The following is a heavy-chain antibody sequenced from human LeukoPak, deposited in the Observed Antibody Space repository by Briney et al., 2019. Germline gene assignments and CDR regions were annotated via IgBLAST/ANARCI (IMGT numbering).Heavy chain of an antibody. CDR2: IIPILGIA. CDR1: GGTFSSYA. CDR3: ASTTDYSNYGGGFYYFDY. Sequence: ASVKVSCKASGGTFSSYAISWVRQAPGQGLERMGRIIPILGIANYAQKFQGRVTITADKSTSTAYMELNSLRSEDTAVYYCASTTDYSNYGGGFYYFDYWGQGTLVTVSS. D-gene: IGHD4-11*01. J-gene: IGHJ4*02. V-gene: IGHV1-69*04.